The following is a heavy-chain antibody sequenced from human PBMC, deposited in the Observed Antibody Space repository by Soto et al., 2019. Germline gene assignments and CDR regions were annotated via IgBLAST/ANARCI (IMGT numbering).Heavy chain of an antibody. D-gene: IGHD5-18*01. CDR2: IIPIFGTA. CDR3: ARGDSYGYFHYYYGMDV. V-gene: IGHV1-69*06. J-gene: IGHJ6*02. CDR1: GGTFSSYA. Sequence: QVQLVQSGAEVKKPGSSVKVSSKASGGTFSSYAISWVRQAPGQGLEWMGGIIPIFGTANYAQKFQGRVTITADKSTCTAYMELSSLRSEDTAVYYCARGDSYGYFHYYYGMDVWGQGTTVTVSS.